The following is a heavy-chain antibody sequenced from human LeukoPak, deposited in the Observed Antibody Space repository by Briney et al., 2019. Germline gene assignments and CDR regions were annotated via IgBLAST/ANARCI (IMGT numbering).Heavy chain of an antibody. J-gene: IGHJ4*02. D-gene: IGHD3-3*01. CDR2: IIPIFGTA. V-gene: IGHV1-69*05. Sequence: SVKVSCKASGGTFSSYAISWVRQAPGQGLEWMGGIIPIFGTANYAQKFQGRVTITTDESTSTAYMELSSLRSEDTAVYYCARGSSYDFSSGYFDYWGQGTLVTVPS. CDR3: ARGSSYDFSSGYFDY. CDR1: GGTFSSYA.